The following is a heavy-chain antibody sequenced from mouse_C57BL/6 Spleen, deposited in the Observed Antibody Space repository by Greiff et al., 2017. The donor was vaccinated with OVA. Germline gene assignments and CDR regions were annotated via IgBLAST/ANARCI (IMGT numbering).Heavy chain of an antibody. CDR3: VRQGYYGSSYVGLVGWYFDV. CDR2: IRSKSNNYAT. CDR1: GFSFNTYA. D-gene: IGHD1-1*01. V-gene: IGHV10-1*01. J-gene: IGHJ1*03. Sequence: EVHLVESGGGLVQPKGSLKLSCAASGFSFNTYAMNWVRQAPGKGLEWVARIRSKSNNYATYYADSVKDRFTISRDDSESMLYLQMNNLKTEDTAMYYCVRQGYYGSSYVGLVGWYFDVWGTGTTVTVSS.